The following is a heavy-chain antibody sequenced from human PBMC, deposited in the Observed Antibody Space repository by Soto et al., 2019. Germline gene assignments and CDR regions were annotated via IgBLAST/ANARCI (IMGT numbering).Heavy chain of an antibody. CDR2: IYYSGST. J-gene: IGHJ4*02. Sequence: QVQLQESGAGLVKPSETLSLTCTVSGGSVSSGSYYWSWIRQPPGKGLEWIGYIYYSGSTNYNPSLKSRVTISVDTSKNQFSLKLSSVTAADTAVYYCARGSDFWSGYYRCDFDYWGQGTLVTVSS. D-gene: IGHD3-3*01. CDR1: GGSVSSGSYY. V-gene: IGHV4-61*01. CDR3: ARGSDFWSGYYRCDFDY.